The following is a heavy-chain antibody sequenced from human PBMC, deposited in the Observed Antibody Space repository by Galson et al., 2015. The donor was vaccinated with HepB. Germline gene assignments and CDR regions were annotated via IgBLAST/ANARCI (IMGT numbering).Heavy chain of an antibody. CDR3: ARDGPGDYTAQSPSDY. D-gene: IGHD4-17*01. J-gene: IGHJ4*02. Sequence: LRLSCAASGFTFSSYSMNWVRQAPGKGLEWVSYISSSRSTISYADSVKGRFTISRDNSKNSLYLQMNSLRAEDTAVYYCARDGPGDYTAQSPSDYWGQGTLVTVSS. CDR1: GFTFSSYS. V-gene: IGHV3-48*04. CDR2: ISSSRSTI.